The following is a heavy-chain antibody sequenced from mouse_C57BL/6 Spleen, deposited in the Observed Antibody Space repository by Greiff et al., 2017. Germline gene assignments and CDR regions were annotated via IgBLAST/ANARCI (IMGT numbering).Heavy chain of an antibody. V-gene: IGHV5-16*01. CDR2: INYDGSST. J-gene: IGHJ4*01. D-gene: IGHD2-4*01. CDR1: GFTFSDYY. CDR3: ARDYDYDGYAMDY. Sequence: VQLKESEGGLVQPGSSMKLSCTASGFTFSDYYMAWVRQVPEKGLEWVANINYDGSSTYYLDSLKSRFIISRDNAKNILYLQMSRLKSEDTATYYCARDYDYDGYAMDYWGQGTSVTVSS.